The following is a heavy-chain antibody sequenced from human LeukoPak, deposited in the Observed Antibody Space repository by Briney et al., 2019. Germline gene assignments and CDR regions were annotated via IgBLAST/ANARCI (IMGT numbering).Heavy chain of an antibody. Sequence: GGSLRLSCAPSGSTFTAYAMSWVRQAPGKGLEWVSAINGGGAATHYADSVKGRFTISRDNSKNTLYLQMNSLRAEDTAVYYCAKEAYCGGDCYFDYWGQGTLVTVSS. CDR1: GSTFTAYA. CDR3: AKEAYCGGDCYFDY. D-gene: IGHD2-21*02. CDR2: INGGGAAT. V-gene: IGHV3-23*01. J-gene: IGHJ4*02.